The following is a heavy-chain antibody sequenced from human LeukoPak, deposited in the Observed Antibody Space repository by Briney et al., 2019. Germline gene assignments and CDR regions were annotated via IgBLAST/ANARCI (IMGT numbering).Heavy chain of an antibody. CDR1: GFTVSSNY. CDR3: ARVFNSGNYVDY. Sequence: GGSLRLSCAASGFTVSSNYMSWVRQAPGKGLEWVSVIYSGGSTYYADSVKGRFTISRDNSKNTLYLQMNSLRAEDTAVYYCARVFNSGNYVDYWGQGTLVTVSS. V-gene: IGHV3-53*05. J-gene: IGHJ4*02. CDR2: IYSGGST. D-gene: IGHD3-10*02.